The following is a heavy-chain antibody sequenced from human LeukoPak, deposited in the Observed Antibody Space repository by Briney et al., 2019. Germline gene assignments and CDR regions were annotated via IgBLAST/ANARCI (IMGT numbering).Heavy chain of an antibody. CDR3: ARRLPGFLVRGVLNGNWFDP. CDR1: GFTFSSYS. CDR2: INHSGST. J-gene: IGHJ5*02. V-gene: IGHV4-34*01. D-gene: IGHD3-10*01. Sequence: GSLRLSCAASGFTFSSYSMSWVRQSPGKGLEWIGEINHSGSTKYNPSLKNRVTISVDTSKNQFSLKLSSVTAADTAVYYCARRLPGFLVRGVLNGNWFDPWGQGTLVTVSS.